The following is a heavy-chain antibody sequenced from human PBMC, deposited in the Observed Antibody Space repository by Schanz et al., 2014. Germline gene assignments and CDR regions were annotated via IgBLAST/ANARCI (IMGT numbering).Heavy chain of an antibody. CDR2: IGGSGDST. J-gene: IGHJ3*02. D-gene: IGHD3-16*01. CDR1: GFTFSNHA. V-gene: IGHV3-23*01. CDR3: AKGVGGGLLLGSTFDN. Sequence: EVHLLESGGGLVQPGGSLRLSCAASGFTFSNHALSWVRQAPGKGLEWVSGIGGSGDSTHYADSVKGRFTISRDNSKNTVYLEMNNVRVDDTAVYYCAKGVGGGLLLGSTFDNWGQGTMXTVTS.